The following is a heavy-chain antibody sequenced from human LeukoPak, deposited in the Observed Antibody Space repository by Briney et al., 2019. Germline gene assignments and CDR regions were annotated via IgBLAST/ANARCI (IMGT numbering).Heavy chain of an antibody. Sequence: ASVKVSCKASGYTFTSYDINWVRQATGQGLEWMGWMNPNSGNTGYAQKFQGRVTMTRNTSISTAYMELSSLRSEDTAVYYCARGVWGSYRYNGGVYFDYWGQGTLVTVSS. CDR1: GYTFTSYD. J-gene: IGHJ4*02. V-gene: IGHV1-8*01. CDR3: ARGVWGSYRYNGGVYFDY. D-gene: IGHD3-16*02. CDR2: MNPNSGNT.